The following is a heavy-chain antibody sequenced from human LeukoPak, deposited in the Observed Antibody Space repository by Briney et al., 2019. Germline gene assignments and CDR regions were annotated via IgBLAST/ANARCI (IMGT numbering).Heavy chain of an antibody. V-gene: IGHV1-18*01. J-gene: IGHJ4*02. CDR1: GYTFTSYD. D-gene: IGHD3-22*01. CDR2: ISAYNGNT. CDR3: ARLDYYDSSGFLGVIDY. Sequence: ASVKVSCKASGYTFTSYDINWVRQATGQGLEWMGWISAYNGNTNYAQKLQGRVTMTTDTSTSTAYMELRSLRSDDTAVYYCARLDYYDSSGFLGVIDYWGQGTLVTVSS.